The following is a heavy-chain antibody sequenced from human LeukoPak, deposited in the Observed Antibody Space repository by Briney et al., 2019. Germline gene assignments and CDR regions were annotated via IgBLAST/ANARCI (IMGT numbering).Heavy chain of an antibody. CDR1: GYTFTAYY. CDR3: AREYILTAYYGDY. Sequence: VASVRVSSTASGYTFTAYYIHWVRQAPGQGLEWMGWINPKSGGANYAQKFQGRVTITWDTSISTAYMELSRLRSDDTAVYYCAREYILTAYYGDYWGQGTLVTVSS. CDR2: INPKSGGA. V-gene: IGHV1-2*02. J-gene: IGHJ4*02. D-gene: IGHD3-9*01.